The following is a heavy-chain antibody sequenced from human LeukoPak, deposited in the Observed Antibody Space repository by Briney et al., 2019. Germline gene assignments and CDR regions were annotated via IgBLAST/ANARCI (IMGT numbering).Heavy chain of an antibody. CDR1: GYSISSGYY. V-gene: IGHV4-38-2*02. J-gene: IGHJ5*02. D-gene: IGHD6-6*01. Sequence: SETLSLTCTVSGYSISSGYYWGWIRQPPGKGLEWIGSIYHSGSTYYNPSLKSRATISVDTSKNQFSLKLSSVTAADTAVYYCARVLRGSSSSWFDPWGQGTLVTVSS. CDR3: ARVLRGSSSSWFDP. CDR2: IYHSGST.